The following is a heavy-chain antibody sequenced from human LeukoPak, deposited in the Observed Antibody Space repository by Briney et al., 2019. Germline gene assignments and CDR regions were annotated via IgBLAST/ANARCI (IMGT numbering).Heavy chain of an antibody. V-gene: IGHV1-2*04. CDR3: ASSRRYYYDSSGPDAFDI. D-gene: IGHD3-22*01. J-gene: IGHJ3*02. Sequence: GASVKVSCKASGYTFTGYYMHWVRQAPGQGLEWMGWINPNSGGTNYAQKFQGWVTMTRETSISTAYMELSRLRSDDTAVYYCASSRRYYYDSSGPDAFDIWGQGTMVTVSS. CDR1: GYTFTGYY. CDR2: INPNSGGT.